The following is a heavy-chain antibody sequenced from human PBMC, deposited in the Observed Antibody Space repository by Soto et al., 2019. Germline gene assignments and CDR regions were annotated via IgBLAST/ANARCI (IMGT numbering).Heavy chain of an antibody. CDR2: ISGSGGST. J-gene: IGHJ4*02. CDR1: GFTFSSYA. CDR3: ASRTSGWYFDY. Sequence: EVQLLESGGGLVQPGGSLRLSCTASGFTFSSYAMNWVRQAPGKGLEWVSVISGSGGSTYYADSVKGRFTISRDNSKNKLYLQMNSLRAEDTAVYYCASRTSGWYFDYCGQGTLVTVSS. V-gene: IGHV3-23*01. D-gene: IGHD6-19*01.